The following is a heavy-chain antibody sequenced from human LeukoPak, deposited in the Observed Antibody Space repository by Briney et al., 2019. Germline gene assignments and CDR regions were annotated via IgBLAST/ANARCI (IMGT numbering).Heavy chain of an antibody. CDR3: ARSYSPRYDSSGYPDY. Sequence: SYDGTNKYYSDSVKGRFTISRDNSKNTLYLQMNSLRVEDTAVYYCARSYSPRYDSSGYPDYWGQGTLVTVSS. J-gene: IGHJ4*02. V-gene: IGHV3-30*03. D-gene: IGHD3-22*01. CDR2: SYDGTNK.